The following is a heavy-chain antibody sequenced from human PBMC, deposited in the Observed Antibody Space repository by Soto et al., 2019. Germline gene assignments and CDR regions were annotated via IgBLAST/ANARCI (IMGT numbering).Heavy chain of an antibody. D-gene: IGHD5-12*01. CDR3: AREGRRATDYYYYDMDV. V-gene: IGHV4-30-4*01. J-gene: IGHJ6*02. Sequence: QVQLQESGPGLVKPSQTLTLTCTVSGGSIGSGDYYWSWIRQPPGKGLEWIGFIYYSGTTSYNPYLHSLLNLSIDRSKNQYSQKVSSVTAADTAVYYCAREGRRATDYYYYDMDVWGLGATVTVSS. CDR1: GGSIGSGDYY. CDR2: IYYSGTT.